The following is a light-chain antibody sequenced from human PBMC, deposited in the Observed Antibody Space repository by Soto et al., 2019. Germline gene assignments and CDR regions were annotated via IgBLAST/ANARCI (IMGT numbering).Light chain of an antibody. CDR1: SSDVGGYNY. CDR2: EVS. V-gene: IGLV2-14*01. Sequence: QSVLTQPASVSGSPGQSITISCTGTSSDVGGYNYVSWYQQHPGKAPKLMIYEVSDRPSGVSNRFSGSKSGNTASLTISGLQAEDEADYYCAAWDDSLNGYVFGTGTKVTV. J-gene: IGLJ1*01. CDR3: AAWDDSLNGYV.